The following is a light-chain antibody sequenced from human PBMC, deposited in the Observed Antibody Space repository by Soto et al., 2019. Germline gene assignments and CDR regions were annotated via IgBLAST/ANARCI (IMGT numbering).Light chain of an antibody. Sequence: QSALTQPASVSGSPGQSITVSCTGTSSDVGAYNLVSWYQQHPGKAPRLIIYEGTKRPSGISHRFSGSKSDNTASLTISGLRAEDEAHYHCCSYAGSRTFVFGGGTKSPS. CDR1: SSDVGAYNL. J-gene: IGLJ3*02. V-gene: IGLV2-23*01. CDR2: EGT. CDR3: CSYAGSRTFV.